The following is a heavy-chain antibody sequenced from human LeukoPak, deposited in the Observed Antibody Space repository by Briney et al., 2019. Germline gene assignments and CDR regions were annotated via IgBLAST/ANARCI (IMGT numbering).Heavy chain of an antibody. CDR3: ATSSGSGSSD. Sequence: PGGSLRLSCAASGFTFSNDWMHWVRQAPGKGLVWVSRINGDGSSTSYEDSVKGRFTISRDNAKNTLYLQMKSLRAEDTAVYYCATSSGSGSSDWGQGTLVTVS. V-gene: IGHV3-74*01. D-gene: IGHD3-22*01. J-gene: IGHJ4*02. CDR1: GFTFSNDW. CDR2: INGDGSST.